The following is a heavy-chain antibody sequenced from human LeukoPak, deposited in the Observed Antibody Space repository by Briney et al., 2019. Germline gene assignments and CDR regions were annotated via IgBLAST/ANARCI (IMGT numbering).Heavy chain of an antibody. V-gene: IGHV4-31*03. CDR2: IYYSGST. Sequence: PSETLSLTCTVSGGSISSGGYYWSWIRQHPGKGLEWIGYIYYSGSTYYNPSLKSRVTISVDTSKNQFSLKLGSVTAADTAVYYCARYYDSSGPNWFDPWGQGTLVTVSS. CDR1: GGSISSGGYY. J-gene: IGHJ5*02. CDR3: ARYYDSSGPNWFDP. D-gene: IGHD3-22*01.